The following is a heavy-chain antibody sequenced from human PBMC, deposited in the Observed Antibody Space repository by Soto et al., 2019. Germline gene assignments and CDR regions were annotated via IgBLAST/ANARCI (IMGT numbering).Heavy chain of an antibody. V-gene: IGHV4-38-2*02. J-gene: IGHJ4*02. CDR1: DDSISSGYY. CDR3: ARVAFGPIDY. Sequence: KSSETLSLTCTVSDDSISSGYYWGWIRQSPGEGLEWIVSMYHSGTTYYNPSLKSRVTISIDTSKNQFSLKLTSVTSADTAVYFCARVAFGPIDYWGQGTLVTVSS. D-gene: IGHD3-16*01. CDR2: MYHSGTT.